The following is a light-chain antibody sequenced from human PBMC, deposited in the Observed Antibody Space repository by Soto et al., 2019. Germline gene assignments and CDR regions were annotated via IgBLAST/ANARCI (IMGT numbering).Light chain of an antibody. Sequence: EIMLTQSPSTLSLSLGERATLSCRSSQSVRSYLAWYQQKPGQAPRLLIYDASNRAPGIPARFSGSGSGTDFTLTISSLEPDDFAVYYCQQRSSWPRITFGQGTRLEIK. CDR3: QQRSSWPRIT. V-gene: IGKV3-11*01. CDR1: QSVRSY. J-gene: IGKJ5*01. CDR2: DAS.